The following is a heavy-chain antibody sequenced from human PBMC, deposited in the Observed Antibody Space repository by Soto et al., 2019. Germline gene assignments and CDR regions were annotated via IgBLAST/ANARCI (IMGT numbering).Heavy chain of an antibody. J-gene: IGHJ4*02. Sequence: ASVKVSCKASGYTFSSYGISWVRQAPGQGLEWMGWITAYNGNTNYAQKLQGRVTMTTDTSTSTAYMDLRSLRSDDTAVYFCARGGQWDFLSDYWGQGTLVTVSS. CDR1: GYTFSSYG. V-gene: IGHV1-18*01. CDR2: ITAYNGNT. CDR3: ARGGQWDFLSDY. D-gene: IGHD1-26*01.